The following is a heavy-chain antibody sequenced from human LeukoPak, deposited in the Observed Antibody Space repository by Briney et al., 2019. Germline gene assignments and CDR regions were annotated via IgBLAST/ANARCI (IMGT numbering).Heavy chain of an antibody. Sequence: PSETLSLTCTVSGGSISSGSYYWSWIRQPAGKGLEWIGRIYTSGSTNYNPSLKSRVTISVDTSKNQFSLKLSSVTAADTAVYYCARVGYCSSTSCLGTYFDYWGQGTLVTASS. V-gene: IGHV4-61*02. CDR1: GGSISSGSYY. CDR3: ARVGYCSSTSCLGTYFDY. D-gene: IGHD2-2*03. J-gene: IGHJ4*02. CDR2: IYTSGST.